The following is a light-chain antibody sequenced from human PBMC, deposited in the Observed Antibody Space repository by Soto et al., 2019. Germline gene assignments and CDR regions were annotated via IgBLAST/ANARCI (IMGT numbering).Light chain of an antibody. CDR2: GAS. CDR3: QQLNRYPS. CDR1: QGINSY. V-gene: IGKV1-9*01. J-gene: IGKJ4*01. Sequence: IPLTQSPSSLSASVGDRVTITCRASQGINSYVAWYQQAPGKAPKLLIYGASTLQRGVPSRFNGSGSGTDFTLTISSLQPEDFATYYCQQLNRYPSFGGENKVEIK.